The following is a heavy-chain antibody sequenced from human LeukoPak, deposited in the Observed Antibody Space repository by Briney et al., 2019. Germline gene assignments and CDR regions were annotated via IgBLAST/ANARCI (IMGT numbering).Heavy chain of an antibody. CDR2: ISGSGGST. J-gene: IGHJ4*02. Sequence: PGGSLRLSCAASGFTFSSYAMSWVRQAPGKGLEWVSAISGSGGSTYYADSVKGRFTISRDNSKNTLYLQMNRLRDGDTAVYYCAKHFNYCSGGSCYWGFVGYWGQGTLVTVSS. CDR3: AKHFNYCSGGSCYWGFVGY. D-gene: IGHD2-15*01. V-gene: IGHV3-23*01. CDR1: GFTFSSYA.